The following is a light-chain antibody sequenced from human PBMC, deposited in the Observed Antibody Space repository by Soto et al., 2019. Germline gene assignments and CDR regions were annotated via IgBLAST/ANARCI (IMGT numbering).Light chain of an antibody. CDR3: QQYDRYPT. Sequence: KRQSPSSLSASVGDRVTITCRASQSISTWLAWYQQKPGKVPKLLIYKASSLKSGVPSRFSGSGFGTEFTLTISSLQPDDFATYYCQQYDRYPTFGQGTKVDIK. J-gene: IGKJ1*01. CDR2: KAS. CDR1: QSISTW. V-gene: IGKV1-5*03.